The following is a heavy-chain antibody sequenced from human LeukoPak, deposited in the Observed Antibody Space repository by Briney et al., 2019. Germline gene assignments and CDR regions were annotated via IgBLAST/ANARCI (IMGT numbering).Heavy chain of an antibody. V-gene: IGHV3-48*04. CDR2: ISSSSSTI. D-gene: IGHD5-12*01. Sequence: TGGSLRLSCAASGFTFSSYSMNWVRQAPGKGLEWVSYISSSSSTIYYADSVKGRFTISRDNAKNSLYLQMNSLRAEDTAVYYCARDPAYIVPGGYFDYWGQGTLVTVSS. CDR1: GFTFSSYS. CDR3: ARDPAYIVPGGYFDY. J-gene: IGHJ4*02.